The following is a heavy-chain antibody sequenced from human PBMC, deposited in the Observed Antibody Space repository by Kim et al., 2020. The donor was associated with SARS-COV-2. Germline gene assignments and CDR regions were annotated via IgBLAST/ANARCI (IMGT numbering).Heavy chain of an antibody. CDR1: GFTFSDYY. V-gene: IGHV3-11*03. Sequence: GGSLRLSCAASGFTFSDYYMSWIRQAPGKGLEWVSYISSSSSYTNYADSVKGRFTISRDNAKNSLYLQMNSLRAEDTAVYYCAMLQLWSGNYYYYGMDVWGQGTTVTVSS. D-gene: IGHD5-18*01. J-gene: IGHJ6*02. CDR2: ISSSSSYT. CDR3: AMLQLWSGNYYYYGMDV.